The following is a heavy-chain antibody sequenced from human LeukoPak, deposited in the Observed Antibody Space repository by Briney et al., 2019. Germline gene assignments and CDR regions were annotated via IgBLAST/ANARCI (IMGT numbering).Heavy chain of an antibody. J-gene: IGHJ6*02. V-gene: IGHV3-48*04. CDR3: ARGHYGLDV. Sequence: GGSLRLSCGASGFTFSSSSMSWVRQAPGKGLEWLSYISSSSNSIYYADSVKGRFTISRDNAKNSLYLQMNSLRAEDTAVYYCARGHYGLDVWGQGTTVTVSS. CDR2: ISSSSNSI. CDR1: GFTFSSSS.